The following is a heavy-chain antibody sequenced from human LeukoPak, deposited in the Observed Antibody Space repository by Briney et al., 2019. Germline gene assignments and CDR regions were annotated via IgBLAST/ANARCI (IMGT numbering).Heavy chain of an antibody. J-gene: IGHJ4*02. CDR2: ISYDGSNK. CDR1: GFSFSSYG. CDR3: AKEWYYYDTSGYYSYFDY. D-gene: IGHD3-22*01. V-gene: IGHV3-30*18. Sequence: GGSLRLSCAASGFSFSSYGMHWVRQAPGKGLEWVALISYDGSNKYYADSVNGRFTISRDNSKNTLYLQMNSLRAEDTAVYYCAKEWYYYDTSGYYSYFDYWGQGTLVTVSS.